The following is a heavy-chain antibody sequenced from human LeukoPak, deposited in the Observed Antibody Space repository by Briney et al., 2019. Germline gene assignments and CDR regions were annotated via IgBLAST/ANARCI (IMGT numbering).Heavy chain of an antibody. J-gene: IGHJ3*02. D-gene: IGHD2-21*02. CDR2: ISSSSSYI. Sequence: GGSLRLSCAASGFTFSSYSMNWVRQAPGKGLEWVSSISSSSSYIYYADSVKGRFTISRDNAKNSLYLQMNSLRAEDTAVYYCAREQALLKDAFDIWGQGTMVTVSS. CDR3: AREQALLKDAFDI. V-gene: IGHV3-21*01. CDR1: GFTFSSYS.